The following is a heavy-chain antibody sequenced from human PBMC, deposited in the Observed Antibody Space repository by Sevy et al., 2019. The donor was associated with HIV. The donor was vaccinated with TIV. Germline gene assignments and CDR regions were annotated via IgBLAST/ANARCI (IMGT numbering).Heavy chain of an antibody. J-gene: IGHJ6*02. CDR1: SYNFNIYT. Sequence: ASVKVSCQSSSYNFNIYTIHWVRQARGQGLEWVGRISPYDGDTDYAHNFHGRVSLTMDTSTSTAYLGLTSLRSDDTAVYFCTRDTWELLTGIAYYYSGMDVWGQGTTVTVSS. V-gene: IGHV1-18*01. D-gene: IGHD1-26*01. CDR2: ISPYDGDT. CDR3: TRDTWELLTGIAYYYSGMDV.